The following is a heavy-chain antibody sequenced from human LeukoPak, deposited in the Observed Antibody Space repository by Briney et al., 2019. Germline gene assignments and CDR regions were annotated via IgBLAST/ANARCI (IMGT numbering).Heavy chain of an antibody. V-gene: IGHV1-2*02. CDR3: ARDGRAMITLGGVIVKPLSYYYYMDV. J-gene: IGHJ6*03. CDR2: INPNSGGT. Sequence: ASVKVSCKASGYTFTGYYMHWVRQAPGQGLEWMGWINPNSGGTNYAQKFQGRVTMTRDTSISTAYMELSRLRSDDTAVYYCARDGRAMITLGGVIVKPLSYYYYMDVWGKGTTVTVSS. D-gene: IGHD3-16*02. CDR1: GYTFTGYY.